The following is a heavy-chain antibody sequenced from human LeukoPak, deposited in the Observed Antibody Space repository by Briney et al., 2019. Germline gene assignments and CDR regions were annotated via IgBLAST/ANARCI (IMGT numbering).Heavy chain of an antibody. CDR1: GFTFSSYG. V-gene: IGHV3-23*01. Sequence: GGSLRLSCAASGFTFSSYGMSWVRQAPGKGLEWVSSISDSGGSTYYADSVKGRFTISRDNSKNTLYLQMNSLRAEDTAVYYCTRGDSGHAEGAYWGQGTRVTVSS. J-gene: IGHJ4*02. CDR2: ISDSGGST. CDR3: TRGDSGHAEGAY. D-gene: IGHD2-8*01.